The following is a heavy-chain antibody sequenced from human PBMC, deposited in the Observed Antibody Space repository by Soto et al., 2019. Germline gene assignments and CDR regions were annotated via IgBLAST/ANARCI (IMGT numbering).Heavy chain of an antibody. Sequence: GGSLRLSCAASGFTFSSDVMSWVRQAPGKGLEWVSAISGSGGSTYYADSVKGRFTISRDNSKNTLYLQMNSLRAEDTAVYYCARPTTVIYFDSWGQGTLVTVSS. CDR3: ARPTTVIYFDS. V-gene: IGHV3-23*01. J-gene: IGHJ4*02. CDR1: GFTFSSDV. CDR2: ISGSGGST. D-gene: IGHD4-17*01.